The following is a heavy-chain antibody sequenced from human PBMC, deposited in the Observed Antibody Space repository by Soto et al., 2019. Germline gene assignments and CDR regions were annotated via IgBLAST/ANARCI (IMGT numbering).Heavy chain of an antibody. D-gene: IGHD3-16*02. CDR3: AKNLGSITFGGVIVGCYYCYMDV. CDR2: ISGSGGST. Sequence: PGGSLRLSCGASGFTFSSYAMSWVRQAPGKGLEWVSAISGSGGSTYYADSVKGRFTISRDNSKNTLYLQMNSLRAEDTAVYYCAKNLGSITFGGVIVGCYYCYMDVWGKGTTVTVSS. V-gene: IGHV3-23*01. J-gene: IGHJ6*03. CDR1: GFTFSSYA.